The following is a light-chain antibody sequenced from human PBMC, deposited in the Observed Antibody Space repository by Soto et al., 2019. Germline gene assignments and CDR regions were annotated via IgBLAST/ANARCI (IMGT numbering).Light chain of an antibody. CDR3: NSYTSTNTWV. V-gene: IGLV2-14*01. CDR1: SSDFGSYNY. CDR2: EVS. Sequence: QSVLTQPASVSGSPGQSITISCTGTSSDFGSYNYVSWYQQHPGKAPKLMIYEVSNRPSGVSNRFSGSKSGNTASLTISGLQAEDEADYYCNSYTSTNTWVFGTGTQLTVL. J-gene: IGLJ1*01.